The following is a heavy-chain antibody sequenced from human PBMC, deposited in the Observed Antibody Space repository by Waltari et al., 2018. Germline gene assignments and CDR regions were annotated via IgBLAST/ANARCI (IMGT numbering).Heavy chain of an antibody. CDR2: ISSSSSTI. D-gene: IGHD3-16*01. J-gene: IGHJ6*03. Sequence: EVQLVESGVGLVQPGGSLRRSCAASGFNFSSDSMNWVRQAPGKGLEWVSYISSSSSTIYYADSVKGRFTISRDNAKNSLYLQMNSLRAEDTAVYYCARDFTRYYYYMDVWGKGTTVTVSS. V-gene: IGHV3-48*04. CDR3: ARDFTRYYYYMDV. CDR1: GFNFSSDS.